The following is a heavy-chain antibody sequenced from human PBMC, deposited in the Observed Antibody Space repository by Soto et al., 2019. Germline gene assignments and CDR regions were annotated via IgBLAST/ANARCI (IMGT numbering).Heavy chain of an antibody. CDR3: TVWGSGNDFGAA. D-gene: IGHD3-10*01. CDR2: SKNQADSYTT. Sequence: EVPLVESGGGLVQPGGSLRLSCAASGFTFSDHYMDWVRQATGKGLEWVGRSKNQADSYTTEYAASVKGRFTISRDGSTNSLFLQMNSLKTEDTAVYYCTVWGSGNDFGAAWGQGILVTVSS. J-gene: IGHJ4*02. CDR1: GFTFSDHY. V-gene: IGHV3-72*01.